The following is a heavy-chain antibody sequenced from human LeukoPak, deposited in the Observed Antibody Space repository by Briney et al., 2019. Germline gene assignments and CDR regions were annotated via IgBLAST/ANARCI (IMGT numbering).Heavy chain of an antibody. CDR3: ARVGGSGLLGYYYYMDV. Sequence: PSETLSLTCTVSGGSISSYYWNWIRQPAGKGLEWIGRIYTSGSTNYNPSLKSRVTMSVDTSKNQFSLKLSSVTAADTAVYYCARVGGSGLLGYYYYMDVWGKGTTVTVSS. D-gene: IGHD3-10*01. J-gene: IGHJ6*03. V-gene: IGHV4-4*07. CDR1: GGSISSYY. CDR2: IYTSGST.